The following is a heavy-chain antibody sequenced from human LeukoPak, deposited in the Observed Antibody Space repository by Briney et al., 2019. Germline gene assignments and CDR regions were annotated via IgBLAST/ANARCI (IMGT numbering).Heavy chain of an antibody. V-gene: IGHV3-20*04. Sequence: GGSLRLSCAASGFTFDDYGMSWVRQAPGKGLEWVSGINWSGGSTGYADSVKGRFIISRDNAKNSLYLQMNSLRAEDTALYYCARDILTGYYVDYWGQGTLVTVSS. J-gene: IGHJ4*02. D-gene: IGHD3-9*01. CDR2: INWSGGST. CDR3: ARDILTGYYVDY. CDR1: GFTFDDYG.